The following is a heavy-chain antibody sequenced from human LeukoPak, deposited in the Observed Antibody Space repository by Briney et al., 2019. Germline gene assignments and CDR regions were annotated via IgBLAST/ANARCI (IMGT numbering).Heavy chain of an antibody. CDR1: GFTFSSYW. J-gene: IGHJ4*02. V-gene: IGHV3-7*01. D-gene: IGHD3-22*01. Sequence: GGSLRLSCAASGFTFSSYWMSWVRQAPGKGLEWVANIKQDGSEKYYVDSVKGRFTISRDNAKNSLYLQMNSLRAEDTAVYYCARDGGGDYYDSSGYYVDYWGQGTLVTVSS. CDR2: IKQDGSEK. CDR3: ARDGGGDYYDSSGYYVDY.